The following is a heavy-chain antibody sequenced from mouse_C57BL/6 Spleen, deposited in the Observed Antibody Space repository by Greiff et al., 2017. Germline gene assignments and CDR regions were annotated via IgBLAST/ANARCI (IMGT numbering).Heavy chain of an antibody. Sequence: QVPLQQPGAELVRPGSSVKLSCKASGYTFTSYWMHWVKQRPIQGLEWIGNIDPSDSETHYNQKFKDKATLTVDKSSSTAYMQLSSLTSEDSAVYYCARGDYSNGFAYWGQGTLVTVSA. V-gene: IGHV1-52*01. D-gene: IGHD2-5*01. CDR3: ARGDYSNGFAY. CDR1: GYTFTSYW. CDR2: IDPSDSET. J-gene: IGHJ3*01.